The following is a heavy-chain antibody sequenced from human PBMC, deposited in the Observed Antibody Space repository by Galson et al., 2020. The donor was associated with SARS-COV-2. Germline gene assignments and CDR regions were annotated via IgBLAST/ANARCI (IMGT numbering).Heavy chain of an antibody. J-gene: IGHJ4*02. D-gene: IGHD3-22*01. CDR1: GDSINNYY. CDR3: AREGKDYDGDGYYVDK. CDR2: IYTSGSA. V-gene: IGHV4-4*07. Sequence: SETLSLTCTVSGDSINNYYWSWIRQPAGKGLEWIGRIYTSGSADYNSSLKSRVTMSVDTSKRQFSLKMSSMTAADTAVYYCAREGKDYDGDGYYVDKWGQGTLVTVSS.